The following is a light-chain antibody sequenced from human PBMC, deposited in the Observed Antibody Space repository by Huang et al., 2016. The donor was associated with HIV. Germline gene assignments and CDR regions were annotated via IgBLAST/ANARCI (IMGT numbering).Light chain of an antibody. J-gene: IGKJ2*01. CDR1: QSLEYSDSNIY. CDR2: NVF. V-gene: IGKV2-30*01. CDR3: MQGTHWPPYT. Sequence: DVVLSQSPVSLPVTLGQSASISCRSSQSLEYSDSNIYLSWFHQRPGQSPRRLIYNVFKRGAGVPDRISCSESATDGALKISRVDAEDVGIYYCMQGTHWPPYTFGQGTKLEI.